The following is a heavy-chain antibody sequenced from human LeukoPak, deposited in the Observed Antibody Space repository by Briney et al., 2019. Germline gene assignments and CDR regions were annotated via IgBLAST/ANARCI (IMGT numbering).Heavy chain of an antibody. D-gene: IGHD5-24*01. V-gene: IGHV1-18*01. J-gene: IGHJ4*02. CDR3: ARRRDGYILDY. Sequence: ASVKVSCKASGYTFTSYGLSWVRQAPGQGLEWIGWISVYNGNTNYAQKLQGRVTMTTDTSTNTAYMELRSLRSDDTAVYYCARRRDGYILDYWGQGTLVTVSS. CDR2: ISVYNGNT. CDR1: GYTFTSYG.